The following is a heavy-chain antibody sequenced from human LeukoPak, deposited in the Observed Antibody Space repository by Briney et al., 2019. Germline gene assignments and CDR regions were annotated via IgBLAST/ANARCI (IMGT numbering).Heavy chain of an antibody. CDR1: GGSISSYY. V-gene: IGHV4-59*01. CDR2: MYYTGST. J-gene: IGHJ3*02. D-gene: IGHD1-26*01. Sequence: SETLSLTCAVSGGSISSYYWNWIRQPPGKGLEWIGYMYYTGSTNYNPSLKSRATISVDTSKNQFSLKVRSVTAADTAVYYCARESGTPSGAFDIWGQGTMVTVSS. CDR3: ARESGTPSGAFDI.